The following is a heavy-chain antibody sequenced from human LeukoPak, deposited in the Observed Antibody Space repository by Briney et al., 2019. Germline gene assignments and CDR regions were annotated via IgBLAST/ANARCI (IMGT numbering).Heavy chain of an antibody. CDR1: GYTFTGYY. J-gene: IGHJ4*02. CDR3: ATTKYHSSGYF. V-gene: IGHV1-2*02. CDR2: ISPNSGDT. Sequence: GASVKVSCKASGYTFTGYYIHWLRQVPGQGPEWMGWISPNSGDTIYAQKFKGSVTMTTDTSISTAYMELRRLKSDDTAVYYCATTKYHSSGYFWGQGTLLTVSS. D-gene: IGHD3-22*01.